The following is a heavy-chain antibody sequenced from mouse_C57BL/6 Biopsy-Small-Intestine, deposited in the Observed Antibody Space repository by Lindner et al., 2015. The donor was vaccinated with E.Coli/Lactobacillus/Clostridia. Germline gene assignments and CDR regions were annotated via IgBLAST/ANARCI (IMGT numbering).Heavy chain of an antibody. J-gene: IGHJ4*01. V-gene: IGHV1-14*01. Sequence: SVKVSCKASGYTFTSYGISWVRQAPGQGLEWMGWISAYNDNTNYAQKLQGRVTTTTDTSTSTAYMELRSLRSDDTAVYYCARPLWFGEGNWFDPWGQGTLVTVSS. CDR1: GYTFTSYG. D-gene: IGHD2-2*01. CDR3: ARPLWFGEGNWFDP. CDR2: ISAYNDNT.